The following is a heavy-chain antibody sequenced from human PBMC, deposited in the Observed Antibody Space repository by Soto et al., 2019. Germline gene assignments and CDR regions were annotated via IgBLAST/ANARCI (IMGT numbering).Heavy chain of an antibody. J-gene: IGHJ5*02. Sequence: EVQLVESGGGLVQPGGSLRLSCAASGFSVSNNYMTWVRQAPGKGLEWVSVIYSGGNTYYADSVEGRITISRHHSKNTPYAEMNRLRPEDTAVYYCVREDDSGNSPGSWGQGALVSVSA. D-gene: IGHD3-10*01. CDR3: VREDDSGNSPGS. V-gene: IGHV3-53*04. CDR2: IYSGGNT. CDR1: GFSVSNNY.